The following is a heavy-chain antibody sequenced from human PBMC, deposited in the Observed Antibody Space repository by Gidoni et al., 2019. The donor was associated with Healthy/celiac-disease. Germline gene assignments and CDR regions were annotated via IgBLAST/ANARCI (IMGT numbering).Heavy chain of an antibody. CDR1: GLTFSSYA. V-gene: IGHV3-23*01. D-gene: IGHD3-9*01. J-gene: IGHJ4*02. CDR3: AKDQLRYFDWLPNY. CDR2: ISGSGGST. Sequence: EVQRLESGGGLVQSGGSLRHSCAASGLTFSSYAMSWARQAPGKGLGWVSAISGSGGSTYYTDSVKGRFTISRDNSKNTLYLQMNSLRAEDTAVYYCAKDQLRYFDWLPNYWGQGTLVTVSS.